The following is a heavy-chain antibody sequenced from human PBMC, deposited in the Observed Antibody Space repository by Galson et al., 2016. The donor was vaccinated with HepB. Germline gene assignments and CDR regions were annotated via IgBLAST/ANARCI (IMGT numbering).Heavy chain of an antibody. D-gene: IGHD3-10*01. CDR3: ARDILWFGELTRVYYFDY. CDR1: GFTFSSYA. CDR2: ISGSGDRT. Sequence: SLRLSCAASGFTFSSYAMSWVRQAPGKGLEWVSAISGSGDRTYYADSVKGRFTISGDNSKNTLYLQVNSLRAEDTAVYFCARDILWFGELTRVYYFDYWGQGTLVTVSS. V-gene: IGHV3-23*01. J-gene: IGHJ4*02.